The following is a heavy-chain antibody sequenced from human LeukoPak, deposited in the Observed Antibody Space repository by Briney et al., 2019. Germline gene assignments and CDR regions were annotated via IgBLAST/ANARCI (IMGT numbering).Heavy chain of an antibody. D-gene: IGHD3-10*01. CDR3: AKEEGLLWFGKLWA. J-gene: IGHJ4*02. CDR1: GFTVSSNY. V-gene: IGHV3-66*02. CDR2: IYSGGGT. Sequence: GGSLRLSCAASGFTVSSNYMSWVRQAPGKGLEWVSVIYSGGGTYFADSVKGRFTISRDNSKNTLYLQMNSLRAEDTAVYYCAKEEGLLWFGKLWAWGQGTLVTVSS.